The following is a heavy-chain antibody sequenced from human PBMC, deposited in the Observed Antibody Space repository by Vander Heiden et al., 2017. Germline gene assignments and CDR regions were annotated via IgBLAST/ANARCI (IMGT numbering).Heavy chain of an antibody. CDR1: GFTFSSYA. J-gene: IGHJ4*02. CDR2: ISGSGSST. Sequence: EVQLLESGGGLVQPGGSLRLSCAASGFTFSSYAMGWVRQAPGKGLEWFSGISGSGSSTFYADSVKGRFTISRDNSKNTLYLQMNSLRAGDTAVYYCAPLWPRVSPVFDYWGQGTLVTVSS. CDR3: APLWPRVSPVFDY. D-gene: IGHD3-16*01. V-gene: IGHV3-23*01.